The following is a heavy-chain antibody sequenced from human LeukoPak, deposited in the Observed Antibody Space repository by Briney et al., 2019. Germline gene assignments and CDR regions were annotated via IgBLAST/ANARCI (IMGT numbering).Heavy chain of an antibody. D-gene: IGHD1-26*01. CDR1: GFTFSNYD. CDR3: ARGGISAFMPDNWYFDL. Sequence: GGSLRLSCAASGFTFSNYDMHWVRHTTGKGLEWVSAIGSAGATYYPGSLKGRFTISRENAKNSLFLQMNSLRVGDTAVYFCARGGISAFMPDNWYFDLWGRGTLVTVSS. V-gene: IGHV3-13*01. CDR2: IGSAGAT. J-gene: IGHJ2*01.